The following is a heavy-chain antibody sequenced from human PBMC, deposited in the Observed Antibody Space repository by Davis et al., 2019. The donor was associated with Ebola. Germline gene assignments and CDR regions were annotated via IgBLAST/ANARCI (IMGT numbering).Heavy chain of an antibody. D-gene: IGHD3-3*01. CDR1: GGSISSYY. CDR2: IYYSGST. V-gene: IGHV4-59*08. Sequence: SETLSLTCTVSGGSISSYYWSWIRQPPGKGLEWIGYIYYSGSTNYNPSLKSRVTISVDTSKNQFSLKLSSVTAADTAVYYCARPQLITIFGVVTRPGGMDVWGQGTTVTVSS. CDR3: ARPQLITIFGVVTRPGGMDV. J-gene: IGHJ6*02.